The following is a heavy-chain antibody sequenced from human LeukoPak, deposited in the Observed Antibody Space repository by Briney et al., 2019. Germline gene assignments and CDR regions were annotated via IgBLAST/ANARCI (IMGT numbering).Heavy chain of an antibody. CDR3: ARDDRPSVKHGDWADY. CDR2: ISAYNGNT. CDR1: GYTFTSYG. D-gene: IGHD4-17*01. J-gene: IGHJ4*02. Sequence: ASVKVSCKASGYTFTSYGISWVRQAPGQGLEWMGWISAYNGNTNYAQKLQGRVTMTTDTSTSTAYMELRSLRSDDTAVYYCARDDRPSVKHGDWADYWGQGTLVTVSP. V-gene: IGHV1-18*04.